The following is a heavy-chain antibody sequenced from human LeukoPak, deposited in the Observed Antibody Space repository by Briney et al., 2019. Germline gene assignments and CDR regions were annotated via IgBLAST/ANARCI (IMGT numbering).Heavy chain of an antibody. D-gene: IGHD6-19*01. Sequence: GGSLRLSCAASGFTFSSYTMSWVRQAPGKGLEWVSAIGGSGGSTYYADSVKGRFTISRDNAKNSLYLLMNSLRAEDTAVYYCARDSGIAVAAEWGQGTLVTVSS. CDR2: IGGSGGST. V-gene: IGHV3-23*01. J-gene: IGHJ4*02. CDR1: GFTFSSYT. CDR3: ARDSGIAVAAE.